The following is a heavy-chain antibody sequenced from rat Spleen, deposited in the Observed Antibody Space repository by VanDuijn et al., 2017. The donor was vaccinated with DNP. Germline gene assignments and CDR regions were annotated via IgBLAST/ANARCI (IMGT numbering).Heavy chain of an antibody. Sequence: EVQLVESGGGLVQPGRSLKLSCAASGFTFSDYYMAWVRQAPKKGLEWVATISTSGNRPYYPDSVKGRFTISRDNAKSNLYLQIDSLRSEDTATYYCARPDYWGQGVMVTVSS. V-gene: IGHV5-7*01. CDR3: ARPDY. CDR2: ISTSGNRP. J-gene: IGHJ2*01. CDR1: GFTFSDYY.